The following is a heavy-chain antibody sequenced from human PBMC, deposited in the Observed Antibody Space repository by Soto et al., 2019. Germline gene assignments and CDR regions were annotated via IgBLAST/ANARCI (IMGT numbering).Heavy chain of an antibody. V-gene: IGHV4-59*08. J-gene: IGHJ4*02. CDR3: ARHNYGSGSTYFDY. Sequence: PSETLSLTCAVYSGSFSGYYWSWIRQPPGKGLEWIGYIYYSGSTNYNPSLKSRVTISVDTSKNQFSLKLNSMTAADTAVYYCARHNYGSGSTYFDYWGQGTLVTVSS. D-gene: IGHD3-10*01. CDR2: IYYSGST. CDR1: SGSFSGYY.